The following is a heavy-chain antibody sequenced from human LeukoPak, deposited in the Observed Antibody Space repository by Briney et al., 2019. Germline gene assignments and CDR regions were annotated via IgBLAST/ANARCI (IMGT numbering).Heavy chain of an antibody. Sequence: GGSLRLSCAASGFTFSSYAMSWVRQAPGKGLEWVSAISGSGDTTYYADSVKGRFTISRDNSKNTLYLQMNSLTAEDTAVYYCARREAPGDYYYYYGMNVWGQGTTVTVSS. CDR3: ARREAPGDYYYYYGMNV. V-gene: IGHV3-23*01. CDR1: GFTFSSYA. CDR2: ISGSGDTT. J-gene: IGHJ6*02. D-gene: IGHD6-13*01.